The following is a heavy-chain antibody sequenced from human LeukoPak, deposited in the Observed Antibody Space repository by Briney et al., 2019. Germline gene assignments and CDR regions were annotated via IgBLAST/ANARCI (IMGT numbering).Heavy chain of an antibody. J-gene: IGHJ4*02. V-gene: IGHV3-23*01. CDR3: AKGYYDYVWGSYYFDY. CDR2: ISGSGGST. CDR1: GFTFSSYA. Sequence: QPGGSLRLSCAASGFTFSSYAMSWVRQAPGKGLEWVSAISGSGGSTYYADSVKGRFTISRDNSRDTLYLQMNSLRAEDTAVYCCAKGYYDYVWGSYYFDYWGQGTLVTVSS. D-gene: IGHD3-16*01.